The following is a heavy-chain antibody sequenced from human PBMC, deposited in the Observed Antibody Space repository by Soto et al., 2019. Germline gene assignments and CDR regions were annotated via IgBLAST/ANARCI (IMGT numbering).Heavy chain of an antibody. Sequence: ASVKVSCKASGYTFTSYYMHLVRQAPGQGLEXMXXXNXSXGXTXXXXKFQGRVTMTRDTSISTAYMELSGLRSDDTAVYYCAREPSKAGDYWGQGTLLTVSS. J-gene: IGHJ4*02. CDR2: XNXSXGXT. D-gene: IGHD4-4*01. CDR1: GYTFTSYY. CDR3: AREPSKAGDY. V-gene: IGHV1-46*01.